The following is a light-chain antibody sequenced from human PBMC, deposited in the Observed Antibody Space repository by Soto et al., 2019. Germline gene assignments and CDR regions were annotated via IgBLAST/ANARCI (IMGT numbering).Light chain of an antibody. J-gene: IGKJ1*01. CDR1: QGISNH. Sequence: DIQLTQSPSSLSASIGDRVTITCRASQGISNHLAWYQQKPGKLPNLLIYAASTLYSGVPSRFSGSGSGTDFTLTISSLQPEDFETYYCQKYDSAPRTFGQGTKVDIX. CDR2: AAS. V-gene: IGKV1-27*01. CDR3: QKYDSAPRT.